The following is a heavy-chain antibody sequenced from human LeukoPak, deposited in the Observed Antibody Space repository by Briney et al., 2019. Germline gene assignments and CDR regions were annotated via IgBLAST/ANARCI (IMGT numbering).Heavy chain of an antibody. CDR3: ARRSSGSLNVQSNFDF. CDR2: IYHSGTA. J-gene: IGHJ4*02. D-gene: IGHD3-10*01. Sequence: SETLSLTCAVYGGSFYGYYWSWIRQPPGKGLEWIGEIYHSGTANYSPSLKSRATISVDTSKNQFSLKLSSVTAADTAVYYCARRSSGSLNVQSNFDFWGQGTLVSVSS. CDR1: GGSFYGYY. V-gene: IGHV4-34*01.